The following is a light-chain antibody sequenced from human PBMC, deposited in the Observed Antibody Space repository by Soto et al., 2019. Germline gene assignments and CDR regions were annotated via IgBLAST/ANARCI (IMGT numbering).Light chain of an antibody. CDR1: QSISSW. CDR2: DAS. V-gene: IGKV1-5*01. Sequence: DIKMTQSPSTLSASVGDRVTITCRASQSISSWLAWYQQKPGKAPKLLIYDASSLESGVLSRFSGSGSGTEFTLTISSLQPDDFATYYCQQYNSYPWTFGQGTKVDIK. J-gene: IGKJ1*01. CDR3: QQYNSYPWT.